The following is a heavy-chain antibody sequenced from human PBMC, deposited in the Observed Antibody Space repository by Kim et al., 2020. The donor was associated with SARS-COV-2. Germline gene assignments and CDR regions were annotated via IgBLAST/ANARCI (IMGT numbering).Heavy chain of an antibody. J-gene: IGHJ6*02. CDR3: ARDRITMIVVVTPNLYYYGMDV. V-gene: IGHV3-48*02. CDR2: ISSSSSTI. D-gene: IGHD3-22*01. CDR1: GFTFSSYS. Sequence: GGSLRLSCAASGFTFSSYSMNWVRQAPGKGLEWFSYISSSSSTIYYADSVKGRFTISRDNAKNSLYLQMNSLRDEDTAVYYCARDRITMIVVVTPNLYYYGMDVWGQGTTVTVSS.